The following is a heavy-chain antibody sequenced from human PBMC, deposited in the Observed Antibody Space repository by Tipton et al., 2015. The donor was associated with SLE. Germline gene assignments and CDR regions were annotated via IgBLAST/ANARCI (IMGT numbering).Heavy chain of an antibody. Sequence: SLRLSCAAYGFTFSSYAMHWVRQAPGKGLEWVSVMYSGGRIHYGDSVKGRFTISRDNSKSTLYLQMNSLRIDDTAIYYCAKTLFGDYGDHWGQGTLVTVSS. J-gene: IGHJ4*02. CDR1: GFTFSSYA. CDR3: AKTLFGDYGDH. V-gene: IGHV3-NL1*01. D-gene: IGHD3-10*01. CDR2: MYSGGRI.